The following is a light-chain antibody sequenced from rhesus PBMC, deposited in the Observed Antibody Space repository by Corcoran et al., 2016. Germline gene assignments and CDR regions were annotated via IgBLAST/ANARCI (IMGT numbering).Light chain of an antibody. J-gene: IGKJ2*01. CDR3: QQHENSPYS. CDR1: QGISNW. V-gene: IGKV1-69*01. Sequence: DIQMTQSPSSLSASVGDRVTITCRASQGISNWLAWYQQKPGEAPKLLSYRASNLETGVPSRVRGSGVGTDFTLTISSLQSEDIETYYCQQHENSPYSFGQGTKVEIK. CDR2: RAS.